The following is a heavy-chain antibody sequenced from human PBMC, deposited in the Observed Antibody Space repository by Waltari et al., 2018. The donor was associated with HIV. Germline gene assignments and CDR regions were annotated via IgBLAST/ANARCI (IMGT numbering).Heavy chain of an antibody. CDR1: GYTFTSYD. V-gene: IGHV1-8*01. J-gene: IGHJ5*02. CDR3: ARGPSTLGFLEWLLSWFDP. D-gene: IGHD3-3*01. CDR2: MNPNSGNT. Sequence: SVKVSCKASGYTFTSYDINWVRQATGQGLEWMGWMNPNSGNTGYAQKFQGRVTMTRNTSISTAYMELSSLRSEDTAVYYCARGPSTLGFLEWLLSWFDPWGQGTLVTVSS.